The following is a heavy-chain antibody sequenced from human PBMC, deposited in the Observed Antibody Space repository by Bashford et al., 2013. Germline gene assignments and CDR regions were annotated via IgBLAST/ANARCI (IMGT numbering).Heavy chain of an antibody. CDR3: ARDLGYSYGVYFDY. J-gene: IGHJ4*02. CDR1: GFTFSSYG. Sequence: GGSLRLSCAASGFTFSSYGMHWVRQAPGKGLEWVSYISSSSSPIYYADSVKGRFTISRDNAQNSLYLEMHSLRAEDTAVYYCARDLGYSYGVYFDYWGQGTLVTVSS. V-gene: IGHV3-48*01. CDR2: ISSSSSPI. D-gene: IGHD5-18*01.